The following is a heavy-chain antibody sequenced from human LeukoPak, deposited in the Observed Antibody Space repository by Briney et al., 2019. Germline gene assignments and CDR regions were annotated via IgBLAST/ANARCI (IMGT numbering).Heavy chain of an antibody. CDR1: GFTFDDYA. CDR3: ARGVGANYTP. J-gene: IGHJ5*02. CDR2: ISWNSGSI. D-gene: IGHD1-26*01. Sequence: GGSLRLSCAASGFTFDDYAMHWVRQAPGKGLEWVSGISWNSGSIGYADSVKGRFTISRDNAKNSLYLQMSSLRAEDTALYYCARGVGANYTPWGQGTLVTVSS. V-gene: IGHV3-9*01.